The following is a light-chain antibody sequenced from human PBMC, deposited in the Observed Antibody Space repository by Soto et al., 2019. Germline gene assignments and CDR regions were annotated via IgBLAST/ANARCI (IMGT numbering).Light chain of an antibody. CDR2: DAS. V-gene: IGKV1-5*01. CDR3: QQYNSYWGT. J-gene: IGKJ1*01. CDR1: QSISSY. Sequence: DIQMTQSPSSLSASVGDRVTITCRASQSISSYLNWYQQKPGKAPKLLIYDASSLESGVPSRFSGSGSGTEFTLTISSLQPDDFATYYCQQYNSYWGTFGQGTKV.